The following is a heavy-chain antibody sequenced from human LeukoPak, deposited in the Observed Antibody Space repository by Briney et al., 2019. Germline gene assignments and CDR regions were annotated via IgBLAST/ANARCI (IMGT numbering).Heavy chain of an antibody. J-gene: IGHJ4*02. CDR2: INHSGST. D-gene: IGHD6-13*01. V-gene: IGHV4-34*01. CDR1: GGSFSGYY. Sequence: SETLSLTCAVCGGSFSGYYWSWIRQPPGKGLEWIGEINHSGSTNYNPSLKSRVTISVDTSKNQFSLKLSSVTAADTAVYYCARSSPHSSSWYSNWGQGTLVTVSS. CDR3: ARSSPHSSSWYSN.